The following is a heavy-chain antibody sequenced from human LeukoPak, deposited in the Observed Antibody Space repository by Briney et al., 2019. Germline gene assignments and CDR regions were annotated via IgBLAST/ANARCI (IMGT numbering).Heavy chain of an antibody. CDR1: GSSFSENY. Sequence: SETLSLTCAVYGSSFSENYWNWIRQPPGKGVEWIAEVNRSGSTKYNPSLMSRVSISVDTSKNQFFLSLSSVTAADTAVYYCARMQDSGASGWRLDPWGQGTLVTVSS. J-gene: IGHJ5*02. V-gene: IGHV4-34*01. CDR2: VNRSGST. D-gene: IGHD2-21*02. CDR3: ARMQDSGASGWRLDP.